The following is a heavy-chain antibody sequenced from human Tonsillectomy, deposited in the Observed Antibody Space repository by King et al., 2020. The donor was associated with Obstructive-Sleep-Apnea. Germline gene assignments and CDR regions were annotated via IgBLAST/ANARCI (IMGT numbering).Heavy chain of an antibody. CDR3: AKDMDCTTTSCYPRGGMDV. D-gene: IGHD2-2*01. Sequence: VQLVESGGVVVQPGGSLRLSCAASGFTFDDYAMHWVRQAPGKALEWVSFITWDGGSTYYADSVKGRFTISRDNSINSLYLQMNSLRPEDTALYYCAKDMDCTTTSCYPRGGMDVWGRGTTVTVSS. V-gene: IGHV3-43D*03. J-gene: IGHJ6*02. CDR1: GFTFDDYA. CDR2: ITWDGGST.